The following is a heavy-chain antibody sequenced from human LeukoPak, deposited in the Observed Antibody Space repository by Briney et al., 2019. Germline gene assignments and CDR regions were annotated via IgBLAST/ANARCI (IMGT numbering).Heavy chain of an antibody. CDR1: DDSITMYY. J-gene: IGHJ4*02. V-gene: IGHV4-59*01. Sequence: SETLSLTCSVSDDSITMYYWTWIRQPPGRGLEWIGYIYYSGSTNYNPSLKSRVTISLDTSKNQFSLKLSSVTAADTAVYYCARAGGEIAAVDYWGQGTLVTVSS. CDR3: ARAGGEIAAVDY. CDR2: IYYSGST. D-gene: IGHD6-13*01.